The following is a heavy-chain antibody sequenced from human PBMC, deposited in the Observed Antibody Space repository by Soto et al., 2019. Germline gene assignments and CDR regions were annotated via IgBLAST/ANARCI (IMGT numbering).Heavy chain of an antibody. CDR2: INPNSSGT. V-gene: IGHV1-2*04. CDR3: ARGRDAASQFYSPHGMDV. CDR1: GYTFTGYY. D-gene: IGHD2-15*01. J-gene: IGHJ6*02. Sequence: ASVKVSCKASGYTFTGYYTHWVRQAPGQGLEWMGWINPNSSGTNYAQKFQGWVTMTRDTSINTAYMELRRLRSDDTAIYFCARGRDAASQFYSPHGMDVWGQGTTVTVSS.